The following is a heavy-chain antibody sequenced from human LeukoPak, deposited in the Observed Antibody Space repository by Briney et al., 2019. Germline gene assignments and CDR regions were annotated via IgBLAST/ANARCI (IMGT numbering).Heavy chain of an antibody. V-gene: IGHV3-7*03. Sequence: GGSLRLSCVASGFPFSSYWMTWVRQAPGKGLEWVANIKQDGSKKSYVDSVKGRFTISRDNSKNTLYLQMNSLRAEDTAVYYCAKYSGYDFYYYYYGMDVWGQRTTVTVSS. J-gene: IGHJ6*02. CDR3: AKYSGYDFYYYYYGMDV. D-gene: IGHD5-12*01. CDR1: GFPFSSYW. CDR2: IKQDGSKK.